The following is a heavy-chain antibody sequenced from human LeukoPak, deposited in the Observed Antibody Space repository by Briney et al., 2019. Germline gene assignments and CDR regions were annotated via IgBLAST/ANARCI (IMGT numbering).Heavy chain of an antibody. CDR3: ARGRFELPY. CDR1: GGSITNYY. Sequence: SETLSLICTVSGGSITNYYWSWIRQPPGKGLEYIGYINYSGDTDYNPYLKSRVNISVDTSKNQFYLKVNSVTAADTAVYYCARGRFELPYWGQGTLVTVSS. J-gene: IGHJ4*02. V-gene: IGHV4-59*01. CDR2: INYSGDT. D-gene: IGHD3/OR15-3a*01.